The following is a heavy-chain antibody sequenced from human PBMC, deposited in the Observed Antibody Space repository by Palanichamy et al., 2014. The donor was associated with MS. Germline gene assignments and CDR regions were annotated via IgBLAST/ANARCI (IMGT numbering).Heavy chain of an antibody. CDR3: ARSTVWHYFDY. Sequence: QVQLQESGPGLVKPSETLSLTCTVSGGSISSYYWNWIRQPPGKGLEWIGYIYYSGSTNYNPSLKSRVTMSVDTSKNQFSLKVNSATAAGTAVYYCARSTVWHYFDYWGQGTLVTVSS. V-gene: IGHV4-59*08. CDR1: GGSISSYY. J-gene: IGHJ4*02. D-gene: IGHD2/OR15-2a*01. CDR2: IYYSGST.